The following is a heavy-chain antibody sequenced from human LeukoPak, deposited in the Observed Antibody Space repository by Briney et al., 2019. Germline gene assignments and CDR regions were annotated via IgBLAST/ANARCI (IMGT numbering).Heavy chain of an antibody. Sequence: PGGSLRLSCAASGFTFSSYSMNWVRQAPGKGLEWVSSISSSSSYIYYADSVKGRFTISRDNAKNSLYLQMNSLRAEDTAVYYCARDGEGYYDSSGYYYFYWGQGTLVTVSS. CDR2: ISSSSSYI. D-gene: IGHD3-22*01. CDR1: GFTFSSYS. V-gene: IGHV3-21*01. J-gene: IGHJ4*02. CDR3: ARDGEGYYDSSGYYYFY.